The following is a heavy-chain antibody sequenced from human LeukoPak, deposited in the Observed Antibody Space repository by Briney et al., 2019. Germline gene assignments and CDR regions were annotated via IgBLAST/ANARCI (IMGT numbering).Heavy chain of an antibody. J-gene: IGHJ4*02. Sequence: SEALSLTCTDPGGSINRWFWSWIRQPAGKGLEWIGRFQSSGSTNYNTSLKSRVTMSVDTSKNQFFLKLSSVTAADTAVYYCATGSGDLDHSGQGTLVTVSS. CDR1: GGSINRWF. CDR3: ATGSGDLDH. V-gene: IGHV4-4*07. D-gene: IGHD3-10*01. CDR2: FQSSGST.